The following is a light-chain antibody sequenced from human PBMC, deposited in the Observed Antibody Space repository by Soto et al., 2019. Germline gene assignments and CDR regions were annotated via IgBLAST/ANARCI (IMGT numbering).Light chain of an antibody. CDR3: QSYGSTVRSLYV. CDR2: GNN. V-gene: IGLV1-40*01. J-gene: IGLJ1*01. CDR1: GSNIGAGYD. Sequence: QSVLTQPPSVSGAPGQRVTISCTGSGSNIGAGYDVHWYQQFPGTAPKLIIYGNNNRPSGVPDRFSGSKSGTSASLAITGLQAGDEADYYCQSYGSTVRSLYVFGTGTKVTVL.